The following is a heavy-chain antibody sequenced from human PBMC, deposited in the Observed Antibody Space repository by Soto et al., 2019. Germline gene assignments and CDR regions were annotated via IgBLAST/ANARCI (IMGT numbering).Heavy chain of an antibody. D-gene: IGHD2-2*01. Sequence: ASVKVSCKASGYTFTSYYMHWVRQAPGQGLEWMGIINPSGGSTSYAQKFQGRVTMTRDTSTSTVYMELSSLRSEDTAVYYCARTAGYCSSTSCLPPYYYYGMDVWGQGTTVTAP. CDR3: ARTAGYCSSTSCLPPYYYYGMDV. J-gene: IGHJ6*02. CDR2: INPSGGST. V-gene: IGHV1-46*01. CDR1: GYTFTSYY.